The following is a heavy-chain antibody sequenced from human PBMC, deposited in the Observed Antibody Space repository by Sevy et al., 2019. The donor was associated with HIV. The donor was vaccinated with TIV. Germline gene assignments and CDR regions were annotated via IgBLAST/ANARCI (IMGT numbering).Heavy chain of an antibody. CDR3: ARGSGWRQHYYFDR. CDR2: ISYEGRNK. CDR1: GFTFSSYA. J-gene: IGHJ4*02. Sequence: GGSLRLSCAASGFTFSSYAMYWVRQAPGKGLEWVAVISYEGRNKNYADSVKGRFTMSRDKSKNTLYLQMNSLRAEDTAVYYCARGSGWRQHYYFDRWGQGTLVTVSS. V-gene: IGHV3-30*04. D-gene: IGHD3-10*01.